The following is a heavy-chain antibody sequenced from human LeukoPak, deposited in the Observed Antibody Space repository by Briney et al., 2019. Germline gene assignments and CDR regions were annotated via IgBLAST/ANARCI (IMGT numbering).Heavy chain of an antibody. D-gene: IGHD3-22*01. J-gene: IGHJ5*02. CDR3: ATDYYDSSGHFNWFDP. CDR1: GYSLDELS. Sequence: ASVKVSCEVSGYSLDELSIHWVRQAPGKGLEWMGGFDPEDGETIYAQKFQGRVTMTEDTSTDTAYMELSSLRSEDTAVYYCATDYYDSSGHFNWFDPWGQGTLVTVSS. CDR2: FDPEDGET. V-gene: IGHV1-24*01.